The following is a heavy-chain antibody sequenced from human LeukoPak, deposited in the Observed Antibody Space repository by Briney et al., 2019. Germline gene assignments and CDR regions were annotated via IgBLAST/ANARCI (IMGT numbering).Heavy chain of an antibody. CDR2: IYYSGST. CDR3: TRDLTYGDPFDI. V-gene: IGHV4-59*01. Sequence: PSETLPLTCSVSGGSISSYYWNWIRQPPGKGLEWIGYIYYSGSTNYNPSLKSRVTISIDTSENQFSLKLTSVTAADTAFYYCTRDLTYGDPFDIWGQGTMVTVSS. CDR1: GGSISSYY. J-gene: IGHJ3*02. D-gene: IGHD3-9*01.